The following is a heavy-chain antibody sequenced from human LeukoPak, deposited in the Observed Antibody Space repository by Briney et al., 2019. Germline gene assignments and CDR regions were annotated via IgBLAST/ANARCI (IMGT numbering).Heavy chain of an antibody. CDR1: GGSISSSNW. V-gene: IGHV4-4*02. J-gene: IGHJ6*02. Sequence: SGTLSLTCAVSGGSISSSNWWSWVRQPPGKGLEWIGYIYYSGSTNYNPSLKSRVTISVDTSKNQFSLKLSSVTAADTAVYYCARTKQWPVHGMDVWGQGTTVTVSS. CDR2: IYYSGST. D-gene: IGHD6-19*01. CDR3: ARTKQWPVHGMDV.